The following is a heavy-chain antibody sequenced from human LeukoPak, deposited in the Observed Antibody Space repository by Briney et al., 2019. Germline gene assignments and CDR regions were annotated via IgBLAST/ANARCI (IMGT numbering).Heavy chain of an antibody. J-gene: IGHJ4*02. V-gene: IGHV4-31*03. CDR1: GGSISSGGYY. Sequence: PSQTLSLTCTVSGGSISSGGYYWSWVRQHPGKGLEWVGYIYYSGSTYYNPSLKSRVTISVDTSKNQFSLKLSSVTAADTAVYYCARAPKLPMVADWGQGTLVTVSS. CDR3: ARAPKLPMVAD. CDR2: IYYSGST. D-gene: IGHD3-10*01.